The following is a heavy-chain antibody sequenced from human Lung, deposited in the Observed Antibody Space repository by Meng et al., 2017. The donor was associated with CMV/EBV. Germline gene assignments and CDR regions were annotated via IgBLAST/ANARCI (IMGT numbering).Heavy chain of an antibody. CDR2: INPSGGST. J-gene: IGHJ1*01. V-gene: IGHV1-46*01. CDR1: GYTFTSYY. CDR3: ARLYCSSTSCYTAGYFQH. D-gene: IGHD2-2*02. Sequence: VSDXVSXKPSGYTFTSYYMHWVRQAPGQGLEWMGIINPSGGSTSYAQKFQGRVTMTRDTSTSTVYMELSSLRSEDTAVYYCARLYCSSTSCYTAGYFQHSGQGXLVTFSS.